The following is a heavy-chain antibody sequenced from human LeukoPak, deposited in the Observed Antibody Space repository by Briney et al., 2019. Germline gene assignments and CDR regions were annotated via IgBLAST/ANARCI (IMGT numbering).Heavy chain of an antibody. D-gene: IGHD3-10*01. J-gene: IGHJ4*02. V-gene: IGHV1-69*04. Sequence: SVKVSCKASGGTFSSYAISWVRQVPGQGLEWMGRIIPILGIANYAQKFQGRVTITADKSTSTAYMELSSLRSEDTAVYYCARQPYYYGSGSYIDYWGQGTLVTVSS. CDR1: GGTFSSYA. CDR3: ARQPYYYGSGSYIDY. CDR2: IIPILGIA.